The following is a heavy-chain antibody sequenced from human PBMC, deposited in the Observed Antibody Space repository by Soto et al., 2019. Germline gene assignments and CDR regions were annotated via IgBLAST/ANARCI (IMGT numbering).Heavy chain of an antibody. CDR2: INPNGGST. D-gene: IGHD3-16*01. CDR1: GDTFTSYY. Sequence: ASVKVSCKAPGDTFTSYYMHWVRQAPGHGLEWMGVINPNGGSTRFAQKFQGRVTMTRDTSTSTVYMELRGLTSEDTAVYYCARSYGGVYVIITERPNWFDHWGQGTLVTVSS. CDR3: ARSYGGVYVIITERPNWFDH. J-gene: IGHJ5*02. V-gene: IGHV1-46*01.